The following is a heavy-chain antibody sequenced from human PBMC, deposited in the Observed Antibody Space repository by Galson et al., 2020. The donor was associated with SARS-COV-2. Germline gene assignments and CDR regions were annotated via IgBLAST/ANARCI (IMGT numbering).Heavy chain of an antibody. CDR3: AKDTRIGGRDPRKDDY. V-gene: IGHV3-30*02. CDR2: IRYDGSNK. D-gene: IGHD2-15*01. J-gene: IGHJ4*02. CDR1: GFTFSSYG. Sequence: GESLKISCAASGFTFSSYGMHWVRQAPGKGLEWVAFIRYDGSNKYYADSVKGRFTISRDNSKNTLYLQMNSLRAEDTAVYYCAKDTRIGGRDPRKDDYWGQGTLVTVSS.